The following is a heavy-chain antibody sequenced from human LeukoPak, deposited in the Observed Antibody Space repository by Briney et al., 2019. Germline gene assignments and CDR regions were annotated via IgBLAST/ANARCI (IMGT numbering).Heavy chain of an antibody. D-gene: IGHD3-22*01. Sequence: SETLSLTCSVSGASISSYYWTWIRQPAEKGLEWIGRIYATGSTNYNPSLKSRVTISVDKSKSQFSLNLTSVSAADTAVCYCARGDDYYLAFDIWGQGTMVTVSS. V-gene: IGHV4-4*07. CDR1: GASISSYY. CDR2: IYATGST. CDR3: ARGDDYYLAFDI. J-gene: IGHJ3*02.